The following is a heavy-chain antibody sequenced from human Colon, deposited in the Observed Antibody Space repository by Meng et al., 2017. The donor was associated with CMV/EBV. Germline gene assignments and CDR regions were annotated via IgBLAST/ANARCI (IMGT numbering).Heavy chain of an antibody. CDR1: GGSISSSSYY. CDR3: ARRNHPPNWFDP. J-gene: IGHJ5*02. Sequence: SETLSLTCTVSGGSISSSSYYWGWIRQPPGKGLEWIGSIYYSGSTYYNPSLKSRVTISVDTSKNQFSLKLSSVTAADTAVYYCARRNHPPNWFDPWGQETLVTVSS. CDR2: IYYSGST. V-gene: IGHV4-39*01.